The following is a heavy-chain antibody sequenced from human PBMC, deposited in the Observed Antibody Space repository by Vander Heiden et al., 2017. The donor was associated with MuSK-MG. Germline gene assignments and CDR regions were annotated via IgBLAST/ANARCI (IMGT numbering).Heavy chain of an antibody. CDR3: ARGWLQLGVDY. CDR2: INSDGSST. Sequence: EVQLVESGGGLVQPGGSLSLSCAASGFSFSSYWMHWVRQAPGEGLVGVSRINSDGSSTSYADSVKGRFTISRDNAKNTLYLQMNSLRAEDTAVYDCARGWLQLGVDYWGQGTLVTVSS. CDR1: GFSFSSYW. J-gene: IGHJ4*02. V-gene: IGHV3-74*01. D-gene: IGHD5-12*01.